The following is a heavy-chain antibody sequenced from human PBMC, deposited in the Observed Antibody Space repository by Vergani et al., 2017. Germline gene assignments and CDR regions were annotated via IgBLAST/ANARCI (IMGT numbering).Heavy chain of an antibody. Sequence: EVQLLESGGGLVKPGGSLRLSCAASGFTFSSYSMNWVRQAPGKGLEWVSSISSSSSYIYYADSVKGRFTIARDNAKNSLYLKMNSLRAEDTAVYYWAKYRGTMGRGPPTDFDYWGQGTLVTVSS. CDR1: GFTFSSYS. V-gene: IGHV3-21*01. CDR3: AKYRGTMGRGPPTDFDY. J-gene: IGHJ4*02. D-gene: IGHD3-10*01. CDR2: ISSSSSYI.